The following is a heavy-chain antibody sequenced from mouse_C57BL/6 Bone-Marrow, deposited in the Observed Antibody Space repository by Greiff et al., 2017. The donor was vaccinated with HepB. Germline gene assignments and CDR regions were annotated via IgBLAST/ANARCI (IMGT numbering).Heavy chain of an antibody. CDR2: SRNKANDYTT. J-gene: IGHJ2*01. V-gene: IGHV7-1*01. D-gene: IGHD1-1*02. CDR3: AREGGGSPFDY. CDR1: GFTFSDFY. Sequence: EVQLVESGGGLVQSGRSLRLSCATSGFTFSDFYMEWVRQAPGKGLEWIAASRNKANDYTTEYSASVKGRFIVSRDTSQSILYLQMNALRAEDTAIYYCAREGGGSPFDYWGQGTTLTVSS.